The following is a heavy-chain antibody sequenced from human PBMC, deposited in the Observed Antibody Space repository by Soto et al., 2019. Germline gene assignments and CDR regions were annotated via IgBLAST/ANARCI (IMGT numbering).Heavy chain of an antibody. Sequence: ASVQVSCKASGYTFPAYYIHWVRQAPGQGPEWMGWISPSTAYTNYAQKFQGRVTMTRDPSISTAYMELSRLRSDDTAVYYCALPRVGATYTNWGQGTLVTVSS. D-gene: IGHD1-26*01. CDR3: ALPRVGATYTN. J-gene: IGHJ4*02. V-gene: IGHV1-2*02. CDR1: GYTFPAYY. CDR2: ISPSTAYT.